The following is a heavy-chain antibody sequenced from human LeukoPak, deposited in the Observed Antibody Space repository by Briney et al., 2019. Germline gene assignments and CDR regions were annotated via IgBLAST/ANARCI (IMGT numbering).Heavy chain of an antibody. Sequence: ASVKVSCKASGYTLTNYYMHWVRQAPGQGLEWMGFINPTGSSTNYAQKFRGRVTMTRDTSTSTVYMELSSLRSEDTAVYYCAREESGGYFDYWGQGTLVTVSS. CDR3: AREESGGYFDY. CDR1: GYTLTNYY. D-gene: IGHD2-8*02. J-gene: IGHJ4*02. V-gene: IGHV1-46*01. CDR2: INPTGSST.